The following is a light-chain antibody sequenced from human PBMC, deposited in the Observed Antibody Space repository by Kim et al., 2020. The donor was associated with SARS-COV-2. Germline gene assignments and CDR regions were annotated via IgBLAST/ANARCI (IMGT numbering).Light chain of an antibody. J-gene: IGKJ2*01. CDR1: QTVSSN. CDR2: GAS. CDR3: QQYNNWPPPVT. V-gene: IGKV3-15*01. Sequence: EIVMTQSPATLSVSPGERATLFCRASQTVSSNLAWYQQKPGQAPRLLIYGASTRATGIPARFSGSGSGTEFTLTISSLQSEDFAVYYCQQYNNWPPPVTFGQGTKLEI.